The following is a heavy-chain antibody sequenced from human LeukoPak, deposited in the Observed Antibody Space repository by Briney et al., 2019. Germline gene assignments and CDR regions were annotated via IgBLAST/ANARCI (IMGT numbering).Heavy chain of an antibody. CDR3: AKSDAVEMATILFDY. D-gene: IGHD5-24*01. CDR1: GVSFSSYA. Sequence: GGSLRLSCAASGVSFSSYAMSWVRQAPGKGLEWVSAISGSGGSTYYADSVKGRFTISRDNSKNTLYLQMNSLRAEDTAVYYCAKSDAVEMATILFDYWGQGTLVTVSS. J-gene: IGHJ4*02. V-gene: IGHV3-23*01. CDR2: ISGSGGST.